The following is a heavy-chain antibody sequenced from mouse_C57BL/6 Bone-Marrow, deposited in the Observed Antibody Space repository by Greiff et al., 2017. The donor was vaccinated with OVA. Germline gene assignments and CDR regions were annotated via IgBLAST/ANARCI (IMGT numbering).Heavy chain of an antibody. Sequence: QVQLQQPGAELVKPGASVKLSCKASGYTFTSYWMQWVKQRPGQGLEWIGEIDPSDSYTNSNQKFKGKATLTVDTSSSTAYMQLSSLTSEDSAVYYCARDPYGDWYFDVWGTGTTVTVSS. D-gene: IGHD1-1*01. CDR1: GYTFTSYW. CDR3: ARDPYGDWYFDV. J-gene: IGHJ1*03. CDR2: IDPSDSYT. V-gene: IGHV1-50*01.